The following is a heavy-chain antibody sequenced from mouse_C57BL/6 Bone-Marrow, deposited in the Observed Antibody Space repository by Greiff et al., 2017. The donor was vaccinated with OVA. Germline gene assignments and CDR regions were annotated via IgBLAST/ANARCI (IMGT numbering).Heavy chain of an antibody. J-gene: IGHJ2*01. D-gene: IGHD1-1*01. Sequence: VQLQQSGPELVKPGASVKISCKASGYTFTDYYMNWVKQSHGKSLEWIGDINPNNGGTSYNQKFKGKATLTVDKSSSTAYMELRSLTSEDSAVYYCARRLGLGGSSSLDYWGQGTTLTVSS. CDR3: ARRLGLGGSSSLDY. V-gene: IGHV1-26*01. CDR2: INPNNGGT. CDR1: GYTFTDYY.